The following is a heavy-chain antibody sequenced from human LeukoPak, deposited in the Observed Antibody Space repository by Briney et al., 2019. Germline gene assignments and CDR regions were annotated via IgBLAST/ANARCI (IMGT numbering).Heavy chain of an antibody. D-gene: IGHD3-22*01. CDR1: GYTFTSYG. CDR2: ISAYNGNT. CDR3: ARDSHYYDSSGYPDFDY. V-gene: IGHV1-18*01. Sequence: ASVKVSYKASGYTFTSYGISWVRQAPGQGLEWMGWISAYNGNTNYAQKLQGRVTMTTDTSTSTAYMELRSLRSDDTAVYYCARDSHYYDSSGYPDFDYWGQGTLVTVSS. J-gene: IGHJ4*02.